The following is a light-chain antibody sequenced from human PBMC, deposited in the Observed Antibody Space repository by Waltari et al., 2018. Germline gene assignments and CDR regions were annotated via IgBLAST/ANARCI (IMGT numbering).Light chain of an antibody. CDR2: EVS. CDR1: SSDAGGYNY. CDR3: SSYTSSSTQVV. J-gene: IGLJ2*01. Sequence: QSALTQPASVSGSPGQSITISCTGTSSDAGGYNYVSWYQQHPGKAPKLMIYEVSNRPSGVSNRCSGAKSGNTASRTISGLQAEDEADYYCSSYTSSSTQVVFGGGTKLTVL. V-gene: IGLV2-14*01.